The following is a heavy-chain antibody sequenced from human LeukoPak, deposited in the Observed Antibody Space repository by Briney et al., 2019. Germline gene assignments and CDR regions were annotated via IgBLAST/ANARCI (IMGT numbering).Heavy chain of an antibody. CDR3: ARENFQY. CDR1: GFTFSSYW. CDR2: IKPDGSDE. Sequence: GGSLRLSCAASGFTFSSYWMNWVRQAPGKGLEWVAHIKPDGSDEYYVDSVKGRFTISRDNAENSLYLQMNSLRAEDTAVYYCARENFQYWAQGTLVTVSS. J-gene: IGHJ4*02. V-gene: IGHV3-7*04.